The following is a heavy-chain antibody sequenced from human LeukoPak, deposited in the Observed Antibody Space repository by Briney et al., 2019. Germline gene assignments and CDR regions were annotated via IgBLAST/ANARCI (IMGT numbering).Heavy chain of an antibody. D-gene: IGHD6-19*01. CDR1: GGSISSGSYY. V-gene: IGHV4-61*02. J-gene: IGHJ3*02. CDR3: ARVHTVTGIGNHDAFDI. CDR2: IYTSGNI. Sequence: PSETLSLTCTVSGGSISSGSYYWSWIRQPAGKGLEWIGRIYTSGNINYNPSLESRVTMSLDTSENQFSLNLSSVTAADTAVYYCARVHTVTGIGNHDAFDIWGQGTMVTVSS.